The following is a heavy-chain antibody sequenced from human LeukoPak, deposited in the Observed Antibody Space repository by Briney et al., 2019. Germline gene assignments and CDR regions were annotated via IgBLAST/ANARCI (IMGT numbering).Heavy chain of an antibody. CDR1: GXTFSSYA. J-gene: IGHJ4*02. V-gene: IGHV3-30-3*01. Sequence: GGSLRLSCAASGXTFSSYAMHWVRQAPGKGLEWVAIISYDGSNKYYADSVKGRFTISRDNSKNTLYLQMISLRPEDTAVYFCASAYGSGNYYNQALDYWGQGTLVTVSS. CDR3: ASAYGSGNYYNQALDY. D-gene: IGHD3-10*01. CDR2: ISYDGSNK.